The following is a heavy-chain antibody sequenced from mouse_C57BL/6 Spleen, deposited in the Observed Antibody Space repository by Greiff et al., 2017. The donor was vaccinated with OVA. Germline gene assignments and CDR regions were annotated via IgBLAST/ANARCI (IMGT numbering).Heavy chain of an antibody. CDR2: IDPENGDT. J-gene: IGHJ3*01. Sequence: EVQLQESGAELVRPGASVKLSCTASGFNIKDDYMHWVKQRPEQGLEWIGWIDPENGDTEYASKFQGKATITADTSSNTAYLQLSSLTSEDTAVDDCTTDYDGGFAYWGQGTLVTVSA. D-gene: IGHD2-4*01. V-gene: IGHV14-4*01. CDR1: GFNIKDDY. CDR3: TTDYDGGFAY.